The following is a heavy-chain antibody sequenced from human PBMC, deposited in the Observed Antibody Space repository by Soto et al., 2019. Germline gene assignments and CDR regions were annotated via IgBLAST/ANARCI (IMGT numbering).Heavy chain of an antibody. D-gene: IGHD6-19*01. J-gene: IGHJ4*02. CDR1: GGSINSNYF. CDR3: XTTIYRSAWSRDF. CDR2: IYYGGNT. V-gene: IGHV4-39*01. Sequence: QLQLQESGPGLVKPSETLSLTCAVSGGSINSNYFWGWIRQPPGRGLEWIGSIYYGGNTYYNPSXXXXXXXXXXXXXXXXXXXXXXXXXPXXXXXXXXTTIYRSAWSRDFWGQGTLVTVYS.